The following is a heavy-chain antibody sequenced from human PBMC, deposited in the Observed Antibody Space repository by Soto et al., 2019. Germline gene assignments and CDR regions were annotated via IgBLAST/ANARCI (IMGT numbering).Heavy chain of an antibody. V-gene: IGHV1-2*02. Sequence: ASVKVSCKASGYTFTGYYMHWVRQAPGQGLEWMGWINPNSGGTKNAQKFQGRVTMTRDTSISTAYMELSRLRSDDTAVYYCANAELEDYYYYYGMDVWGQGTTVTVSS. D-gene: IGHD1-1*01. CDR3: ANAELEDYYYYYGMDV. CDR2: INPNSGGT. CDR1: GYTFTGYY. J-gene: IGHJ6*02.